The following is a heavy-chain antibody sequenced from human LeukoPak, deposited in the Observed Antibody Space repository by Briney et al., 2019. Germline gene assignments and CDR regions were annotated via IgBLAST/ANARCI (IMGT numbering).Heavy chain of an antibody. CDR1: GGSFSGYY. Sequence: PSETLSLTCAVYGGSFSGYYWSWIRQPPGKGLEWIGEINHSGSTNYNPSLKSRVTISVDTSKNQFSLKLSSVTAADTAVYYCARLATGPTSDYWGQGTLVTVSS. D-gene: IGHD1-14*01. CDR2: INHSGST. CDR3: ARLATGPTSDY. J-gene: IGHJ4*02. V-gene: IGHV4-34*01.